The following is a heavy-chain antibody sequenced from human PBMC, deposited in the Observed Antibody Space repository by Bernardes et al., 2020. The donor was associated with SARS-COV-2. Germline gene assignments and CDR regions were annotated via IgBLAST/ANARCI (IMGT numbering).Heavy chain of an antibody. J-gene: IGHJ5*02. CDR3: ARDCRLRPFWSGYNNWFDT. CDR2: ISAYNGNT. Sequence: ASVKVSCKASGYTFTSYGISWVRQAPGQGLEWMGWISAYNGNTNYAQKLQGRVTMTTDTSTSTAYMELRSLRSDDTAVYYCARDCRLRPFWSGYNNWFDTWGQGNLVTASS. CDR1: GYTFTSYG. D-gene: IGHD3-3*01. V-gene: IGHV1-18*01.